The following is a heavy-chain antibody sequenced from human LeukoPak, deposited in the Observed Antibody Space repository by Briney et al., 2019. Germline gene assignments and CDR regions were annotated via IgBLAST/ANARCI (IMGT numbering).Heavy chain of an antibody. J-gene: IGHJ4*02. V-gene: IGHV1-2*06. D-gene: IGHD1-26*01. CDR2: INPNSGGT. CDR3: AREYVPGILGLGY. Sequence: ASVKVSCKASGYTFTGYYLHWVRQAPGQGLEWMGRINPNSGGTNYAQKFQGRVTMTRDTSISTVYMVLSRLRFDDTAVYYCAREYVPGILGLGYWGQETLVTVSS. CDR1: GYTFTGYY.